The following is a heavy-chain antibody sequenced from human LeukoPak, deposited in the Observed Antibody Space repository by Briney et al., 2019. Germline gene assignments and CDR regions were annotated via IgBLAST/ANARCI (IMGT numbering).Heavy chain of an antibody. V-gene: IGHV3-13*01. D-gene: IGHD2-2*01. J-gene: IGHJ4*02. CDR3: ARAIRSTSLRYCFDY. CDR2: IGTAGDT. Sequence: GGSLRLSCAASGFTFSSYDMHWVRQATGKGLEWVSAIGTAGDTYYPGSVKGRFTISRENAKNSLYLQMNSLRAGDTAVYYCARAIRSTSLRYCFDYWGQGTLVTVSS. CDR1: GFTFSSYD.